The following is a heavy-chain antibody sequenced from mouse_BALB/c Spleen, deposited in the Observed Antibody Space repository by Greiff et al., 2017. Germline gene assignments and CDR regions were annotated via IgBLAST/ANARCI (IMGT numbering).Heavy chain of an antibody. D-gene: IGHD1-2*01. CDR1: GYTFTDYY. V-gene: IGHV1-19*01. CDR2: VNPYNGGT. J-gene: IGHJ1*01. Sequence: VQLQQSGPELVKPGASVKMSCKASGYTFTDYYMDWVKQSHGESFEWIGRVNPYNGGTSYNQKFKGKATLTVDKSSSTAYMELNSLTSEDSAVYYCARRGATAKYFDVWGAGTTVTVSS. CDR3: ARRGATAKYFDV.